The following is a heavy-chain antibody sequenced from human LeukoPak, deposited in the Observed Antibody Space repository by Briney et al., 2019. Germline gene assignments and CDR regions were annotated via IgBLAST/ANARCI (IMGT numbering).Heavy chain of an antibody. CDR3: ARLLAYCGGDCYQRWFDP. V-gene: IGHV4-4*07. Sequence: PSETLSLTCTVSGGSISSYYWSWIRQPAGKGLEWIGRIYTSESTNYNPSLKSRVTMSVDTSKNQFSLKLSSVTAADTALYYCARLLAYCGGDCYQRWFDPWGQGTLVTVSS. CDR1: GGSISSYY. CDR2: IYTSEST. J-gene: IGHJ5*02. D-gene: IGHD2-21*01.